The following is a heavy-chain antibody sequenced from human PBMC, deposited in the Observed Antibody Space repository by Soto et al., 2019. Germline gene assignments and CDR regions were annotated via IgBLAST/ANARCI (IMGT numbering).Heavy chain of an antibody. CDR3: ARGDIVATFIGYYYYGMDV. D-gene: IGHD5-12*01. J-gene: IGHJ6*02. Sequence: QVQLVQSGAEVKKPGASVKVSCKASGGTFSSYAISWVRQAPGQGLEWMGGIIPIFGTANYAQKFQGRVTITADESTSTAYMELSSLRSEDTAVYYCARGDIVATFIGYYYYGMDVWGQGTTVTVSS. CDR2: IIPIFGTA. V-gene: IGHV1-69*13. CDR1: GGTFSSYA.